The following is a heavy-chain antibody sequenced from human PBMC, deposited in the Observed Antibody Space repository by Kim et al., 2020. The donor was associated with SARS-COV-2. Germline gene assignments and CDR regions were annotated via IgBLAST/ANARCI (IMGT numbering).Heavy chain of an antibody. CDR3: TTVLVRGVMIFHH. D-gene: IGHD3-10*01. V-gene: IGHV3-15*06. J-gene: IGHJ1*01. Sequence: KYIAPVKGRFTISRDDSKNTVYLQMNSLKIEDTAVYYCTTVLVRGVMIFHHWGQGTPVTVSS.